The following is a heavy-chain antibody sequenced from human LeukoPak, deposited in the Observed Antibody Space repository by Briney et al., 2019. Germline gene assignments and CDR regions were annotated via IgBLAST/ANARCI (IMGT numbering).Heavy chain of an antibody. CDR2: IGGRDGST. V-gene: IGHV3-23*01. J-gene: IGHJ4*02. CDR3: AKGHYYGSGSLDY. D-gene: IGHD3-10*01. CDR1: GFTFSSYG. Sequence: SGGSLRLSCAASGFTFSSYGMSRVRQAPGKGLEWVSAIGGRDGSTYYADSVKGWFTISRDNSKNTLCVQMNSLRAEDTAVYYCAKGHYYGSGSLDYWGQGTLVTVSS.